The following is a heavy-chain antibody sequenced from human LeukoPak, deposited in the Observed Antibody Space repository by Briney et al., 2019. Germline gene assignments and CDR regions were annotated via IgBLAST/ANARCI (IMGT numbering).Heavy chain of an antibody. D-gene: IGHD3-10*01. J-gene: IGHJ4*02. CDR2: IYYSGST. CDR3: AREGSLGYSDY. V-gene: IGHV4-31*03. CDR1: GGSISSGGYY. Sequence: PSETLSLTCTVSGGSISSGGYYWSWLRQHPGKGLEWIGYIYYSGSTHYNPSLKSRVTMPVDTSKNQFSLKLSSVTAADTAVYYCAREGSLGYSDYWGQGTLVTVSS.